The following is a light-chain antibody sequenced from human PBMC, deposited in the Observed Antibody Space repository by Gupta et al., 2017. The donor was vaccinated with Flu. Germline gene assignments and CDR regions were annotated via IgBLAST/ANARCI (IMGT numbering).Light chain of an antibody. CDR1: QSLVDSDGNTV. J-gene: IGKJ1*01. Sequence: VALGKPASISCRSSQSLVDSDGNTVLHWFQQRPGQSPRRLIYLVSHRDSGVPDRFSGSGSGTDFTLKISRVEAEDVGVYFCMQGAHWPWAFGQGTKVEIK. V-gene: IGKV2-30*01. CDR3: MQGAHWPWA. CDR2: LVS.